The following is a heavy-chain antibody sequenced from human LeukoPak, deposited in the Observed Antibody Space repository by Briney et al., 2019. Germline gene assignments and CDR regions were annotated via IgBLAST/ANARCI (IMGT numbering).Heavy chain of an antibody. CDR1: GVSFSGYY. D-gene: IGHD2-2*02. CDR3: ARAGNLGRNIVVVPAAIKRNIDS. Sequence: AETLSLTCAVYGVSFSGYYLSWIRQPPGKGLEWIAEISHSGSTIYNASLKSRVTISVNAYDNQLSLLQSTVPGADAAAFYCARAGNLGRNIVVVPAAIKRNIDSWGQGTLGTVSS. CDR2: ISHSGST. J-gene: IGHJ4*02. V-gene: IGHV4-34*01.